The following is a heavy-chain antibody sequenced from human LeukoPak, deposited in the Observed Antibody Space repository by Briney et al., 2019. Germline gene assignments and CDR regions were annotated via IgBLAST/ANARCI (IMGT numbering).Heavy chain of an antibody. Sequence: GGSLRLSCAASGFTFDHYAMHWVRQAPGKGLEWVSGISWNSGSIGYADSVKGRFTISRDNAKNSLYLQMNSLRAEDTAVYYCAANLYGDYVDLPGYWGQGTLVTVSS. V-gene: IGHV3-9*01. CDR3: AANLYGDYVDLPGY. D-gene: IGHD4-17*01. CDR1: GFTFDHYA. CDR2: ISWNSGSI. J-gene: IGHJ4*02.